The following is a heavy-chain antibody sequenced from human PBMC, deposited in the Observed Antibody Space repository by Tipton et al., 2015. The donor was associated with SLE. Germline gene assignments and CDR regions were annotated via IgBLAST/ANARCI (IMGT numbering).Heavy chain of an antibody. CDR1: GGSISSGHYY. CDR3: ARPRGGLEWANFFDP. CDR2: IYSSGST. J-gene: IGHJ5*02. Sequence: TLSLTCTVSGGSISSGHYYWSWIRQHPGKGLGWIGYIYSSGSTYYNPSLKSRATISLDTSKNQFYLNLTSVTAADTAVYYCARPRGGLEWANFFDPWGQGILVSVSS. D-gene: IGHD4-11*01. V-gene: IGHV4-30-4*08.